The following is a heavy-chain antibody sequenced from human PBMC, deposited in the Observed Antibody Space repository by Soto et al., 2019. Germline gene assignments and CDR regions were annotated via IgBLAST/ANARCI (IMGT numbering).Heavy chain of an antibody. V-gene: IGHV4-4*02. Sequence: QVQLQESGPGRVKSSGTLSLTCGVSGDSISSSKWWSWVRQPPGKGLEWIGDIFHTGSTNYNPSLNGRVTISIDKSKNQFSLRLSSVTAADTAVYYCAYSTGWYRIDNWGQGSLVTVSS. CDR2: IFHTGST. J-gene: IGHJ4*02. CDR1: GDSISSSKW. CDR3: AYSTGWYRIDN. D-gene: IGHD6-19*01.